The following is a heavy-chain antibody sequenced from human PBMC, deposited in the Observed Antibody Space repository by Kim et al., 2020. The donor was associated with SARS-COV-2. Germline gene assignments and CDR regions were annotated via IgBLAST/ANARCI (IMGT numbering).Heavy chain of an antibody. CDR3: ARDEGSAAAGDGFGY. D-gene: IGHD6-13*01. Sequence: SEQGRFTISRDNAKNSLYLQMNSLGDEDTAVYYCARDEGSAAAGDGFGYWGKGTLVTVSS. J-gene: IGHJ4*02. V-gene: IGHV3-48*02.